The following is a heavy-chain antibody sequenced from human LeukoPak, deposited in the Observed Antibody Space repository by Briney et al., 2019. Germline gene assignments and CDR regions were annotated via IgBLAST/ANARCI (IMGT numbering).Heavy chain of an antibody. CDR1: GFIFSDYG. CDR2: IAYDGNNT. D-gene: IGHD1-1*01. V-gene: IGHV3-30*18. Sequence: PGGSLRLSCVASGFIFSDYGIQWVRQAPGKGLEWVAVIAYDGNNTYYGDSVRGRFTISRDNSKKMVYLEMNSLGVEDTAVYYCAKTGMLRRVGYLDVWGKGTAVIVSS. J-gene: IGHJ6*04. CDR3: AKTGMLRRVGYLDV.